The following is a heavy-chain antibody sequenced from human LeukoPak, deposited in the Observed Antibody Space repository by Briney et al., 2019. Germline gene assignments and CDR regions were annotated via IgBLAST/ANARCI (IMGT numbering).Heavy chain of an antibody. CDR3: AKDSNYYGSGSEVDY. CDR2: ISGSGGST. D-gene: IGHD3-10*01. CDR1: GFTFSSYA. Sequence: GGSLRLSCAASGFTFSSYAMSWVRQAPGKGLEWVSAISGSGGSTYYADSGKGRFTISRDNSQNTLYLQMNSLRAEDTAVYYCAKDSNYYGSGSEVDYWGQGTLVTVSS. V-gene: IGHV3-23*01. J-gene: IGHJ4*02.